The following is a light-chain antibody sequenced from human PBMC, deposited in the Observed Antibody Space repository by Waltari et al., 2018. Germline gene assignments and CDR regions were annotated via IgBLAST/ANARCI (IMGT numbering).Light chain of an antibody. CDR1: QSILFTSNNKNY. CDR3: QQYYSTPYT. J-gene: IGKJ2*01. Sequence: DIMMTQSPDSLAVSLGERATINCKSSQSILFTSNNKNYLAWYQQRPGQPPKLLIYWASPRESGVPDRFSGSGSGTDFTRTISSLQTEDVAVYYCQQYYSTPYTFGQGTKLEI. V-gene: IGKV4-1*01. CDR2: WAS.